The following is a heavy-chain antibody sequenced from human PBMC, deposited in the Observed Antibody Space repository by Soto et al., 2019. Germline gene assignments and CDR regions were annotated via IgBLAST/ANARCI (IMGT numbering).Heavy chain of an antibody. CDR3: SSYDSSGCRGVQH. CDR1: VGSISSGAYY. CDR2: IYNSGST. Sequence: QVQLQESGPGLVKPSQTLSLTCTVSVGSISSGAYYWSWILQHPGKGLEWIGYIYNSGSTYYNPSLKRPGTISVDTAKNQFSLKLSSVTAADTSAYYFSSYDSSGCRGVQHWGQCTVVTVSS. V-gene: IGHV4-31*01. D-gene: IGHD3-22*01. J-gene: IGHJ1*01.